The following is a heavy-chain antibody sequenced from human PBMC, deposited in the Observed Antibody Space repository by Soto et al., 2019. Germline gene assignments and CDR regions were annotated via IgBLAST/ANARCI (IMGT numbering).Heavy chain of an antibody. J-gene: IGHJ6*02. CDR3: AKGQIRNIVVVVAATLPPSYYYGMDV. CDR1: GFSFSSYA. V-gene: IGHV3-23*01. D-gene: IGHD2-15*01. Sequence: PGGSLRLSCAASGFSFSSYAMSWVRQAPGKGLEWVSAISGSGGSTYYADSVKGRFTISRDNSKNTLYLQMNSLRAEDTAVYYCAKGQIRNIVVVVAATLPPSYYYGMDVWGQGTTVTVSS. CDR2: ISGSGGST.